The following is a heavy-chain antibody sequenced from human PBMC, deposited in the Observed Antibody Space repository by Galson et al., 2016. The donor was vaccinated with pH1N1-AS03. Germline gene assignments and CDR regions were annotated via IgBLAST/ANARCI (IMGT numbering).Heavy chain of an antibody. CDR1: GFSFSSHW. Sequence: SLRLSCAASGFSFSSHWMRWVRQAPGKGLECVANIKQDGSERYYVDSVKGRFTISRDNTRNSLYLQMNSLRVEETAIYYCGPNPEYGEGAYWGQGALVTVSS. D-gene: IGHD4-17*01. CDR3: GPNPEYGEGAY. CDR2: IKQDGSER. J-gene: IGHJ4*02. V-gene: IGHV3-7*01.